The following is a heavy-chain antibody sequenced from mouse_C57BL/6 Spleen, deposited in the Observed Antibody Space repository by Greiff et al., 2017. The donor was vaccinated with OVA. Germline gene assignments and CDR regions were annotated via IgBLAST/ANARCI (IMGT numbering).Heavy chain of an antibody. V-gene: IGHV1-54*01. CDR2: INPGSGGT. CDR3: ARSGTGTDPFAY. CDR1: GYAFTNYF. D-gene: IGHD4-1*01. Sequence: VQLQQSGAELVRPGTSVKVSCKASGYAFTNYFIEWVKQRPGQGLEWIGVINPGSGGTNYNEKFKGKATLTAAKSSSTAYMQLHSLTSEDAAVYVCARSGTGTDPFAYWGQGTLVTVSA. J-gene: IGHJ3*01.